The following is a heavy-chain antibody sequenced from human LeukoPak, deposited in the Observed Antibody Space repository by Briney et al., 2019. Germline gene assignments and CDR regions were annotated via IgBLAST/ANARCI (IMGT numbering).Heavy chain of an antibody. Sequence: PSETLSLTCTVSGGSISSGSYYWSWIRQPAGKGLEWIGRIYTSGSTNYNPSLKSRVTISVDTSKNQFPLKLSSVTAADTAVYYCARAFQRYSSSWYLDYWGQGTLVTVSS. D-gene: IGHD6-13*01. CDR2: IYTSGST. CDR3: ARAFQRYSSSWYLDY. J-gene: IGHJ4*02. CDR1: GGSISSGSYY. V-gene: IGHV4-61*02.